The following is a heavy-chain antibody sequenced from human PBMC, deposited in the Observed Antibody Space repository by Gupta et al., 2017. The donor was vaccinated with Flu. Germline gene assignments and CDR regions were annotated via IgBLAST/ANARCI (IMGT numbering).Heavy chain of an antibody. CDR1: GYTFTSYD. Sequence: QVQLVQSGAEVKKPGASVKVSCKASGYTFTSYDINWVRQATGQGLEWMGWMKPNSGNTGDAQKFQGRVTMNRNTSISTAYMELSSLRSEDTAVYYCAIGVAGGNEIDYGGQGTLVTVSS. D-gene: IGHD2-15*01. CDR2: MKPNSGNT. J-gene: IGHJ4*02. CDR3: AIGVAGGNEIDY. V-gene: IGHV1-8*01.